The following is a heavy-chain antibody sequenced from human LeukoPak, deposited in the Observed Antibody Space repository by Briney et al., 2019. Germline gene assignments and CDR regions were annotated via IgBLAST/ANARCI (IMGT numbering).Heavy chain of an antibody. CDR3: ARGRQITPGYCSSTSCYATPGWFDP. CDR2: IYTSGST. J-gene: IGHJ5*02. CDR1: GGSISSYY. Sequence: PSETLSLTCTVSGGSISSYYWSWIRQPAGKGLEWIGRIYTSGSTNYNPSLKSRVTISVDTSKNQFSLKLSSVTAADTAVYYCARGRQITPGYCSSTSCYATPGWFDPWGQGTLVTVSS. V-gene: IGHV4-4*07. D-gene: IGHD2-2*01.